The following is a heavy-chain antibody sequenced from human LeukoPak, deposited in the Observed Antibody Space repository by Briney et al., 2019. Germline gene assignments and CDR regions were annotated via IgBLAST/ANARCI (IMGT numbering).Heavy chain of an antibody. CDR3: ARQLPSGYYQGDYYGMDV. J-gene: IGHJ6*02. CDR1: GDSFTIDW. V-gene: IGHV5-51*01. CDR2: IYPVDSDT. Sequence: GEPLKISGKGSGDSFTIDWIGWARQMPGKGLEWIGIIYPVDSDTRTSPCLQGHVTLSADTPPSTAYLQWRSLKASDTAMYYRARQLPSGYYQGDYYGMDVWGQGTTVTVSS. D-gene: IGHD3-22*01.